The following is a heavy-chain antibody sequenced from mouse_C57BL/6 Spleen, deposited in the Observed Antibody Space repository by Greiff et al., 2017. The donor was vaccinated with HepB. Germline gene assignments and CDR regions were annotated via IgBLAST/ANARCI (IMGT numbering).Heavy chain of an antibody. D-gene: IGHD2-2*01. J-gene: IGHJ3*01. CDR3: ARSIVGYPAWFAY. CDR2: INPSNGGT. CDR1: GYTFTSYW. V-gene: IGHV1-53*01. Sequence: VQLQQPGTELVKPGASVKLSCKASGYTFTSYWMHWVKQRPGQGLEWIGNINPSNGGTNYNEKFKSKATLTVDKSSSTAYMQLSSLTSEDSAVYYCARSIVGYPAWFAYWGQGTLVTVSA.